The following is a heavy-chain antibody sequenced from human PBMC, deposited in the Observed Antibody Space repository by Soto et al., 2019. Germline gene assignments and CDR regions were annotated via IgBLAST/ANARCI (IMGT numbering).Heavy chain of an antibody. CDR1: GFTFDDYA. J-gene: IGHJ3*02. D-gene: IGHD3-10*01. Sequence: GESLKISCAASGFTFDDYAMHWVRQAPGKGLEWVSLISGDGGSTYYADSVKGRFTISRDNSKNSLYLQMNSLRTEDTALYYCAKDTSMVRGVIDAFDIWGQGTMVTVSS. V-gene: IGHV3-43*02. CDR3: AKDTSMVRGVIDAFDI. CDR2: ISGDGGST.